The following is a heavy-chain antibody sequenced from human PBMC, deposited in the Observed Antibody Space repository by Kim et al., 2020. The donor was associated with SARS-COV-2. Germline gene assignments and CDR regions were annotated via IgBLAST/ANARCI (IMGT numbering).Heavy chain of an antibody. J-gene: IGHJ4*02. V-gene: IGHV5-51*01. CDR1: GYSFTSYW. CDR3: ARQIGFGYCSGGSCYSPGY. D-gene: IGHD2-15*01. Sequence: GESLKISCKGSGYSFTSYWIGWVRQMPGKGLEWMGIIYPGDSDTRYSPSFQGQVTISADKSISTAYLQWSSLKASDTAMYYCARQIGFGYCSGGSCYSPGYWGQGTLVTVSS. CDR2: IYPGDSDT.